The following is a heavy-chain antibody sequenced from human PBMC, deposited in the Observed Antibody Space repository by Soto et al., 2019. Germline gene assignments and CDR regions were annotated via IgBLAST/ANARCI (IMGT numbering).Heavy chain of an antibody. CDR3: ARSRSSLGFDP. Sequence: GSLRLSCAASGFTFSSYSMNWVRQAPGKGLEWVSSISSSSSYIYYADSVKGRFTISRDNAKNSLYLQMNSLRAEDTAVYYCARSRSSLGFDPWGQGTLVTVSS. V-gene: IGHV3-21*01. D-gene: IGHD6-13*01. CDR1: GFTFSSYS. CDR2: ISSSSSYI. J-gene: IGHJ5*02.